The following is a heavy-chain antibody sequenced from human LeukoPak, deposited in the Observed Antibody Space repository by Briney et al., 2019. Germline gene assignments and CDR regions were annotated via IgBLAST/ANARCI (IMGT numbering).Heavy chain of an antibody. Sequence: SETLSLTCAVYGGSFSGYYRSWIRQPPGKGLEWIGEINHSGSTNYNPSLKSRVTISVDTSKNQFSLKLSSVTAADTAVYYCARDQYYYDSSGYRGFDYWGQGTLVTVSS. CDR3: ARDQYYYDSSGYRGFDY. J-gene: IGHJ4*02. CDR1: GGSFSGYY. D-gene: IGHD3-22*01. V-gene: IGHV4-34*01. CDR2: INHSGST.